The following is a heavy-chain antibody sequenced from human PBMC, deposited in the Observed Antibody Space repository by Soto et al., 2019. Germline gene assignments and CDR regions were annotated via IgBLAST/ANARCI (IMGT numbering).Heavy chain of an antibody. CDR2: IYYSGST. V-gene: IGHV4-31*03. Sequence: SETLSLTCTVSGGSISSGGYYWSWIRQHPGKGLEWIGYIYYSGSTYYNPSLKSRVTISVDTSKNQFSLKLSSVTAADTAVYYCARATGYIVATISFDYWGQGTLVTVSS. CDR1: GGSISSGGYY. D-gene: IGHD5-12*01. CDR3: ARATGYIVATISFDY. J-gene: IGHJ4*02.